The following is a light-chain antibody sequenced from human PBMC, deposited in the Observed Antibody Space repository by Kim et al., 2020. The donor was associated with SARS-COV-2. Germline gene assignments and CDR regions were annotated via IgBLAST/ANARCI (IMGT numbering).Light chain of an antibody. CDR3: AAWDDSLSVWV. Sequence: GQRVTIPCSGSSSNIGSNSVYWYQQLPGTAPKLLFYRNNQRPAGVPDRFSGSTSGTSASLAISGLRSEDEADYYCAAWDDSLSVWVFGGGTKLTVL. CDR1: SSNIGSNS. V-gene: IGLV1-47*01. CDR2: RNN. J-gene: IGLJ3*02.